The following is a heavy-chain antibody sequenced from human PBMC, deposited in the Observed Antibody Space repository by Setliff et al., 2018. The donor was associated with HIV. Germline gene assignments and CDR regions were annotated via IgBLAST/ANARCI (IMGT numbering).Heavy chain of an antibody. CDR3: ARDFCGSSCSSGYGYFDH. J-gene: IGHJ4*02. Sequence: SCGASGFSFSSYSMNWVRQAPGKGVEWVSYISPSSTIIYYPDSVKGRFTTSRDNARNSLYLEMNSLRADDTAVYYCARDFCGSSCSSGYGYFDHWGQGTLVTVSS. CDR1: GFSFSSYS. D-gene: IGHD2-15*01. V-gene: IGHV3-48*01. CDR2: ISPSSTII.